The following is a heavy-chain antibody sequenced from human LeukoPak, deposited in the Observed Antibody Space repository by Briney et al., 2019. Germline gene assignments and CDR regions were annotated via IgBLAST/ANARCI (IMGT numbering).Heavy chain of an antibody. CDR1: GDAFSSYA. Sequence: GASVKVSCKATGDAFSSYAISWVRQAPGQGIEWMGWIIPIFGTANYAQKFQGRVTITTDESTSTAYMELSSLRPEDTAVYYCARETYCSSTSCYNDSGNYWGPGTLVTVSS. CDR2: IIPIFGTA. J-gene: IGHJ4*02. CDR3: ARETYCSSTSCYNDSGNY. D-gene: IGHD2-2*02. V-gene: IGHV1-69*05.